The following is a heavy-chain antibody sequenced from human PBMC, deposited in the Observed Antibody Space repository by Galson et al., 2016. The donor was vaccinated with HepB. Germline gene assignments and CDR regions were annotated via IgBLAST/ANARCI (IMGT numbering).Heavy chain of an antibody. Sequence: SLRLSCAASEFLVSGHYISWVRQGPGKGLERVAIIYPAGDTLHVGSVKGRFIISRAIAKNTLYLQMNIPRPGDTGVYYCAKAVTIFGVLNVYALGVWGQGTTVTVSS. CDR1: EFLVSGHY. V-gene: IGHV3-66*01. J-gene: IGHJ6*02. CDR3: AKAVTIFGVLNVYALGV. CDR2: IYPAGDT. D-gene: IGHD3-3*01.